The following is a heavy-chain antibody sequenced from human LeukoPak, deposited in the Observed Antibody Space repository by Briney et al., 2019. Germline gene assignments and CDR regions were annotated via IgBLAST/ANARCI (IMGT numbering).Heavy chain of an antibody. CDR2: IFYSGST. V-gene: IGHV4-39*07. CDR1: SGSISTSNYY. CDR3: ARGGWSEDY. D-gene: IGHD6-19*01. Sequence: SETLSLTCTVSSGSISTSNYYWGWVRQPPGKALEWIGNIFYSGSTYYSPSLKSRVTISLDTSRNQFSLKLNSVTAADTAVYYCARGGWSEDYWGQGTLVSVSS. J-gene: IGHJ4*02.